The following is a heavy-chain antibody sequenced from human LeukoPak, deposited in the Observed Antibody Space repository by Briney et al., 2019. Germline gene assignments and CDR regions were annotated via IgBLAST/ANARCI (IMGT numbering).Heavy chain of an antibody. CDR2: IDPNSGGT. CDR1: GYTFTGYY. Sequence: ASVKVSCKASGYTFTGYYMHWVRQAPGQGLEWMGWIDPNSGGTSYAQKFQGRVTVTRDTSIRTAYMEVRLRSDDTAMYYCARDVRSTDAFDIWGQGTEVTVSS. D-gene: IGHD3-10*02. J-gene: IGHJ3*02. V-gene: IGHV1-2*02. CDR3: ARDVRSTDAFDI.